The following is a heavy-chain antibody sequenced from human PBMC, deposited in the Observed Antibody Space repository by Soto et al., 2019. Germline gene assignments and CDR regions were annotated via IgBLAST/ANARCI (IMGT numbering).Heavy chain of an antibody. CDR2: IIPIFGTA. Sequence: TVKVSCKASGGTFSSYAISWVRQAPGQGLEWMGGIIPIFGTANYAQKFQGRVTITADESTSTAYMELSSLRSEDTAVYYCARYLSRIATGGYFDYWGKGTLVTVS. J-gene: IGHJ4*02. CDR3: ARYLSRIATGGYFDY. V-gene: IGHV1-69*01. D-gene: IGHD2-21*01. CDR1: GGTFSSYA.